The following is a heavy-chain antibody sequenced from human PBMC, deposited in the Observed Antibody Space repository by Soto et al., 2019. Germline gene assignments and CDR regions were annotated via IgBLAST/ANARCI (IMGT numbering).Heavy chain of an antibody. CDR1: GYTFTGYY. V-gene: IGHV1-2*04. J-gene: IGHJ6*02. Sequence: ASVKVSCKASGYTFTGYYMHWVRQAPGQGLEWMGWINPNSGGTNYAQKFQGWVTMTRDTSISTAYMELSRLRSDDTAVYYCALSPPPPCSSGHYGMDVWGQGTTVTVSS. D-gene: IGHD6-19*01. CDR3: ALSPPPPCSSGHYGMDV. CDR2: INPNSGGT.